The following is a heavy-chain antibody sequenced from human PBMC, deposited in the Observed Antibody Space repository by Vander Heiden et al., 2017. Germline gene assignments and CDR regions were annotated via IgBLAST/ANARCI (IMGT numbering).Heavy chain of an antibody. Sequence: QLQLQESGPGLVKPSETLSLTCTVSGGSISRSSYYWGWIRQPLGKGLEWIGSIYYSGSTYYNPSLKSRVTISVDTSKNQFSLKLSSVTAADTAVYYCASLDSSSWPYYYYGMDVWGQGTTVTVSS. D-gene: IGHD6-13*01. CDR2: IYYSGST. J-gene: IGHJ6*02. CDR3: ASLDSSSWPYYYYGMDV. V-gene: IGHV4-39*01. CDR1: GGSISRSSYY.